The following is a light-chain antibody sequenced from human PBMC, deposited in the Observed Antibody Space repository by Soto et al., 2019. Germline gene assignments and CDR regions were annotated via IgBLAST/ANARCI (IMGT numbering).Light chain of an antibody. Sequence: IVLTQSPGTLSLSPGERTTLSCRASQIISRYLAWYQQKPGQGPRLLIYGASSRATGTPDRFSGSGSGTDFTLTINRLEPEDFALYYCQQYGSSPPTFGQGTKVDI. CDR3: QQYGSSPPT. V-gene: IGKV3-20*01. CDR1: QIISRY. CDR2: GAS. J-gene: IGKJ1*01.